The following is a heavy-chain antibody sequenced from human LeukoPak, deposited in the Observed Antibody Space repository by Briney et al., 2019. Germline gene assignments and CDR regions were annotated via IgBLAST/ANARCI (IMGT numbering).Heavy chain of an antibody. V-gene: IGHV3-48*03. CDR3: ARGPRDSGYDYIATEPDFDY. CDR2: IKSSGSTI. CDR1: GFTFSSYE. J-gene: IGHJ4*02. Sequence: GGSLRLSCAASGFTFSSYEMNWVRQAPGKGLEWISNIKSSGSTIYYADSVKGRFTVSRDNAKNSLYLQMNGLRAEDTAVYYCARGPRDSGYDYIATEPDFDYWGQGTLVTVSS. D-gene: IGHD5-12*01.